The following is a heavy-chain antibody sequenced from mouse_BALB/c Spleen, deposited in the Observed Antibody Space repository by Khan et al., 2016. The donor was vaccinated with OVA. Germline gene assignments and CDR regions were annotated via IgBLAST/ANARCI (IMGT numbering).Heavy chain of an antibody. CDR3: AWIRFYYRYSFFDY. Sequence: EVQLQESGPGLVKPSQSLSLTCTVTAYSITSDYAWTWLRQFPGNSLEWMGYISYSGSTSYNPSLKSRISITRDTSKNQFFLQLISVTAEDTATYYCAWIRFYYRYSFFDYWGQGTTRTVSS. V-gene: IGHV3-2*02. CDR1: AYSITSDYA. CDR2: ISYSGST. J-gene: IGHJ2*01. D-gene: IGHD2-14*01.